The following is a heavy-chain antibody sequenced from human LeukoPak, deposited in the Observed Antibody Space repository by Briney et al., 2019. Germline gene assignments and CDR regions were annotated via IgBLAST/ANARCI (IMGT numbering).Heavy chain of an antibody. CDR3: ARRPISGSGAGFDY. CDR2: IYYSGST. Sequence: SETLPLTCTVAGGSISSSSYYWGWLRQPPGKGLEWIGSIYYSGSTYYNPSLKSRVTISVDTSKNQFSLKLSSLTAADTAVYYCARRPISGSGAGFDYWGQGTLVTVSS. V-gene: IGHV4-39*01. J-gene: IGHJ4*02. D-gene: IGHD3-10*01. CDR1: GGSISSSSYY.